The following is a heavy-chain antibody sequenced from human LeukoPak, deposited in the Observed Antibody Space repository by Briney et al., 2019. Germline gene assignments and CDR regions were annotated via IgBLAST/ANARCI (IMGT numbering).Heavy chain of an antibody. CDR2: INPSGGST. CDR3: ALRSGYPNWFDP. Sequence: ASVKVSCKASGYTFTSYYMHWVRQARGQGLEWMGIINPSGGSTSYAQKFQGRVTMTRDTSMSTVYMELSSLRSEDTAVYYCALRSGYPNWFDPWGQGTLVTVSS. D-gene: IGHD3-10*01. V-gene: IGHV1-46*03. J-gene: IGHJ5*02. CDR1: GYTFTSYY.